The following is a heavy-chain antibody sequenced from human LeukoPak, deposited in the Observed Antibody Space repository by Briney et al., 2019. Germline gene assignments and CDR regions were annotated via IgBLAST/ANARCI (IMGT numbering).Heavy chain of an antibody. D-gene: IGHD2-8*01. CDR3: ARDPGNCTNPRLPCILAYYFDY. J-gene: IGHJ4*02. CDR2: ISSSSSYI. CDR1: GFTFSSYS. Sequence: KPGGSLRLSCAASGFTFSSYSMNWVRQAPGKGLEWVSSISSSSSYIYYADSVKGRFTISRDNSKNTLYLQMNSLRAEDTAVYYCARDPGNCTNPRLPCILAYYFDYWGQGTLVTVSS. V-gene: IGHV3-21*01.